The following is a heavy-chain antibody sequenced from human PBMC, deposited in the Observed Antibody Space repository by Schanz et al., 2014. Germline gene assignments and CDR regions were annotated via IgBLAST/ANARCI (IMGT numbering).Heavy chain of an antibody. V-gene: IGHV3-48*01. D-gene: IGHD6-19*01. Sequence: EVQLLESGGGLVQPRGSLRLSCAASEFSFSSFGMNWVRQAPGKGLEWVSYISSSSSTIYYADSVKGRFTISRDNAKNLLYLQVNNLSAEDTAVYYCVRDKKGFVAVAGRAPFDYWGQGTLVTVSS. CDR2: ISSSSSTI. J-gene: IGHJ4*02. CDR1: EFSFSSFG. CDR3: VRDKKGFVAVAGRAPFDY.